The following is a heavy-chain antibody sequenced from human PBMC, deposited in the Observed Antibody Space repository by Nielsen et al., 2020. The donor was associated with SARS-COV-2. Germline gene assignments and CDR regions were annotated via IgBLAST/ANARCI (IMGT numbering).Heavy chain of an antibody. CDR3: ARRVVVPAAMVFDP. CDR2: MNPNSGNT. J-gene: IGHJ5*02. D-gene: IGHD2-2*01. CDR1: GYTFTAYY. V-gene: IGHV1-8*02. Sequence: ASVKVSCKASGYTFTAYYIHWVRQATGQGLEWMGWMNPNSGNTGYAQKFQGRVTMTRNTSISTAYMELSSLRSEDTAVYYCARRVVVPAAMVFDPWGQGTLVTVSS.